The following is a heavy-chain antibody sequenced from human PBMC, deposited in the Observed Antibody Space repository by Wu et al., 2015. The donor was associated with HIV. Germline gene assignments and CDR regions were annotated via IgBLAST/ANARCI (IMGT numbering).Heavy chain of an antibody. Sequence: QVQLVQSGAEVKKPGSSVKVSCKASGGTFSSYAISWVRQAPGQGLEWMGGIIPIFGTASYAQKFQGRVTITTDESTSTAYMELSSLRSGDTAVYYCARADRFGDLGYWGQGTLVTVSS. J-gene: IGHJ4*02. D-gene: IGHD3-10*01. CDR3: ARADRFGDLGY. CDR2: IIPIFGTA. V-gene: IGHV1-69*05. CDR1: GGTFSSYA.